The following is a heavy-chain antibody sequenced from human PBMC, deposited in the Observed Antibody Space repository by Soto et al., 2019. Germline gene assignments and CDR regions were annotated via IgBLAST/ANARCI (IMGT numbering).Heavy chain of an antibody. CDR1: GGTFSSYA. D-gene: IGHD5-18*01. CDR3: ARFIYSYGPLGYYYYGMDV. J-gene: IGHJ6*02. Sequence: ASVKVSCKASGGTFSSYAISWVRQAPGQGLEWMGGIIPIFGTANYAQKFQGRVTITADESTSTAYMELSSLRSEDTAVYYCARFIYSYGPLGYYYYGMDVWGQGTTVTVSS. V-gene: IGHV1-69*13. CDR2: IIPIFGTA.